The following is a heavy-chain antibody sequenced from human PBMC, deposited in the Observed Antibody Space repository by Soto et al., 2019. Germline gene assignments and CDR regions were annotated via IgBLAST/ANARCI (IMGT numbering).Heavy chain of an antibody. V-gene: IGHV3-30*18. CDR1: GFTFSSHG. CDR3: AKERMEQYQLLPFFDY. CDR2: ISYDGSNQ. D-gene: IGHD2-2*01. J-gene: IGHJ4*02. Sequence: PGGSLRLSCAASGFTFSSHGMHWLRQAPGKGLEWVTVISYDGSNQYYADSVKGRFTIFRDNSRSILYLHMNSLRTEDTAVYYCAKERMEQYQLLPFFDYWGQGILVTVSS.